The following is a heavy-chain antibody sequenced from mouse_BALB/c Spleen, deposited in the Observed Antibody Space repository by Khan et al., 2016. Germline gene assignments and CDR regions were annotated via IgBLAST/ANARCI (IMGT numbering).Heavy chain of an antibody. CDR2: IDPETGGT. CDR1: GYTFTDYE. Sequence: QVRLQQSGAELVRPGASVTLSCKASGYTFTDYEMHWVKQTPVHGLEWIGAIDPETGGTAYNQKFKGKATLTADKSSSTAYMELRSLTSEDSAVYYCTRFDYDEGDAMDYWGQGTSVTVSS. V-gene: IGHV1-15*01. J-gene: IGHJ4*01. CDR3: TRFDYDEGDAMDY. D-gene: IGHD2-4*01.